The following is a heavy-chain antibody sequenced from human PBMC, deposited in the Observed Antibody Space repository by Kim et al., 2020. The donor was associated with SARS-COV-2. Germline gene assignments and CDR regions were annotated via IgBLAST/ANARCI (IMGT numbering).Heavy chain of an antibody. J-gene: IGHJ4*02. CDR2: SYT. D-gene: IGHD6-19*01. V-gene: IGHV5-10-1*01. CDR3: ASGSGWYRG. Sequence: SYTNYSPSFQGHVTISADKSISTAYLQWSSLKASDTAMYYCASGSGWYRGWGQGTLVTVSS.